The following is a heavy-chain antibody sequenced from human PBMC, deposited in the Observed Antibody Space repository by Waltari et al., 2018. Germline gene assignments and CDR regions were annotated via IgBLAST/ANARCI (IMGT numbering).Heavy chain of an antibody. J-gene: IGHJ6*02. CDR3: AKDEGARLAPTFGMDA. CDR1: GFPFSPST. CDR2: MTASGLM. D-gene: IGHD6-6*01. Sequence: EMQLLESGGALVQPGGSLRLSCAASGFPFSPSTLTWVRQAPGQGLEWVAVMTASGLMDYGDSVKGRFIISRDNSKNTLYLEMYRLRVEDTARYYCAKDEGARLAPTFGMDAWGQGTTVIVS. V-gene: IGHV3-23*01.